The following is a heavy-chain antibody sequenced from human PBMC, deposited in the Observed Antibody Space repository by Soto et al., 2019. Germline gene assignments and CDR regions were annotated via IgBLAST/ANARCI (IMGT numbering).Heavy chain of an antibody. CDR2: IYYSGST. CDR3: AGGKSIGGSGRSVNWFDP. V-gene: IGHV4-31*03. J-gene: IGHJ5*02. D-gene: IGHD2-15*01. CDR1: GGSISSGCYY. Sequence: QVQLQESGPGLVKPSQTLSLTCTVSGGSISSGCYYWSWIRQHPGKGLEWIGYIYYSGSTYYNPSLKSRVTISVDTSKNQFSLKLSSVAAADTAVYYCAGGKSIGGSGRSVNWFDPWGQGTLVTVSS.